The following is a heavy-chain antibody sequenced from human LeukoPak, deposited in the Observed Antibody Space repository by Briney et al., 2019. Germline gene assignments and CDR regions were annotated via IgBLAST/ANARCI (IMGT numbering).Heavy chain of an antibody. D-gene: IGHD5-12*01. V-gene: IGHV1-46*01. CDR1: GYTFTSYY. Sequence: ASVKVSCKASGYTFTSYYMHWVRQAPGRGLEWMGIINPSGGSTSYAQKFQGRVTMTRDTSTSTVYMELSSLRSEDTAVYYCAREGGVATIAESPFDYWGQGTLVTVSS. J-gene: IGHJ4*02. CDR2: INPSGGST. CDR3: AREGGVATIAESPFDY.